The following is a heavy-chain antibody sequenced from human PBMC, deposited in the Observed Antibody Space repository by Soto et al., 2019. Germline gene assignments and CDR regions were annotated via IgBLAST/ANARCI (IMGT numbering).Heavy chain of an antibody. J-gene: IGHJ6*03. CDR1: GFTFSNAW. Sequence: EVQLVESGGGLVKPGGSLRLSCAASGFTFSNAWMSWVRQAPGKGLEWVGRIKSKTDGGTTDYAAPVKGRFTISRDDSKNTLYLQMNSLKTEDTAVYYCTTKEPVWFGARGMDVWGKGTTVPVSS. V-gene: IGHV3-15*01. CDR2: IKSKTDGGTT. D-gene: IGHD3-10*01. CDR3: TTKEPVWFGARGMDV.